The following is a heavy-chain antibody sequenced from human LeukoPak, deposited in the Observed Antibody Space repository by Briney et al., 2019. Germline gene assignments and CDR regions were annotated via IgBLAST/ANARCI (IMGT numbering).Heavy chain of an antibody. V-gene: IGHV3-23*01. CDR2: FSDDGS. CDR3: AKDYARGVCCLAHCNPIDC. Sequence: GGSLRLSCAASGFTFSTFAMTWVRQAPGKGLEGVSTFSDDGSHYADAVKGGFAISRDDSRSRLFLQMNSLRAEDTAIYYCAKDYARGVCCLAHCNPIDCWGQGTLVTVSS. CDR1: GFTFSTFA. D-gene: IGHD3-10*01. J-gene: IGHJ4*02.